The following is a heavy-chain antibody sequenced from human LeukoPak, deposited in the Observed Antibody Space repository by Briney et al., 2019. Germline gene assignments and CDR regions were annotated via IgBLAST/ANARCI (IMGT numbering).Heavy chain of an antibody. J-gene: IGHJ5*02. V-gene: IGHV4-39*07. Sequence: LETLSLTCTVSGGSISSSSYYWGWIRQPPGKGLEWVGSIYYSGSTYYNPSLKSRVTISVDTSKNQFSLKLSSVTAADSGVYYCARDTVYSYRSSHWFDPWGQGTLVTVSS. D-gene: IGHD5-18*01. CDR3: ARDTVYSYRSSHWFDP. CDR2: IYYSGST. CDR1: GGSISSSSYY.